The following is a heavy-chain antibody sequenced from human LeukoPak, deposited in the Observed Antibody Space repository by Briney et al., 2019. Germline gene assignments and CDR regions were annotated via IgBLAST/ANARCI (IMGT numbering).Heavy chain of an antibody. CDR1: GGSISSSSYY. D-gene: IGHD1-26*01. CDR2: IYYSGST. V-gene: IGHV4-39*07. J-gene: IGHJ4*02. Sequence: PSETLSLTCTVSGGSISSSSYYWGWIRQPPGKGLEWIGSIYYSGSTYYNPSLKSRITISVDTSKNQFSLKLSSVTAADTAVYYCARLYSGSYIYWGQGTLVTVSS. CDR3: ARLYSGSYIY.